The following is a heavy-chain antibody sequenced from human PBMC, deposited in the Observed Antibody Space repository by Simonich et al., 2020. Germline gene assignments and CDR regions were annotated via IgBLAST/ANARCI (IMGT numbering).Heavy chain of an antibody. CDR2: NKPNSGGT. Sequence: QVQLVQSGAEVKKPGASVKVSCKASGYTFTGYYMHWVRQAPGHGLGLMGWNKPNSGGTNYAQKFQGRVTMTRDTSISTAYMELSRLRSDDTAVYYCARVRFEAFDIWGQGTMVTVSS. CDR1: GYTFTGYY. V-gene: IGHV1-2*02. J-gene: IGHJ3*02. CDR3: ARVRFEAFDI.